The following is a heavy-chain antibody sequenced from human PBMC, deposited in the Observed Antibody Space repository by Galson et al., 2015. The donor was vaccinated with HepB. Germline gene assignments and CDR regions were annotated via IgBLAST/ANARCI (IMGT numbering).Heavy chain of an antibody. Sequence: CAISGDSVSSNSAAWNWIRQSPSRGLEWLGRTYYRSKWYNDYAVSVKSRITINPDTSKNQFSLQLNSVTPEDTAVYYCARDKQWLDDHSFHGMDVWGQGTTVTVS. V-gene: IGHV6-1*01. CDR2: TYYRSKWYN. CDR1: GDSVSSNSAA. D-gene: IGHD6-19*01. CDR3: ARDKQWLDDHSFHGMDV. J-gene: IGHJ6*02.